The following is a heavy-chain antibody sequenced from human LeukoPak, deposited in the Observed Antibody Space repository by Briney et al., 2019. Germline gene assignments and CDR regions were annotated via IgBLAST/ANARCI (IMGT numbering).Heavy chain of an antibody. V-gene: IGHV3-23*01. CDR2: ISPGGDTI. J-gene: IGHJ4*02. CDR1: GFSFSIYA. Sequence: GGSLRLSCAASGFSFSIYAMSWVRQAPGKGLEWVSAISPGGDTIYYLDSVKGRFTISRDNSKNTLYLQMNSLRAEDTAVYYCARRTTVVGPAPFDHGGQGTLVTVSS. CDR3: ARRTTVVGPAPFDH. D-gene: IGHD4-23*01.